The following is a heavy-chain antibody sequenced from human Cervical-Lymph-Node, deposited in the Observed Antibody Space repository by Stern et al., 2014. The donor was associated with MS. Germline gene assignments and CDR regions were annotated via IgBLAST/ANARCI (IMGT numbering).Heavy chain of an antibody. CDR3: ARDYYASGSYGWFDP. CDR2: ISSSGTTI. Sequence: QMQLVQSGGGLVKPGGSLRLSCAASGFTFSDYYMSWIRQAPGKGLEWISYISSSGTTIYYADSVKGRFTISRDNAKNSLYLQMSSLRVEDTAVYYCARDYYASGSYGWFDPWGRGTLVTVYS. CDR1: GFTFSDYY. D-gene: IGHD3-10*01. J-gene: IGHJ5*02. V-gene: IGHV3-11*01.